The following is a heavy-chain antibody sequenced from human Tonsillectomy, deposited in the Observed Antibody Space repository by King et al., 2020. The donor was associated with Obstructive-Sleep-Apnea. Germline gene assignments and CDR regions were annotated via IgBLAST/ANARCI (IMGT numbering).Heavy chain of an antibody. Sequence: VQLVESGGGLVKPGGSLRLSCAASGFTFSSYSMNWVRQAPGKGLEWVSSIISSSSYIYYADSVKGRFTISSDNAKNSLYLQMNSLRAEDTAVYYCASGISYYYYGMDVWGQGTTVTVSS. D-gene: IGHD3-3*02. V-gene: IGHV3-21*01. CDR3: ASGISYYYYGMDV. J-gene: IGHJ6*02. CDR2: IISSSSYI. CDR1: GFTFSSYS.